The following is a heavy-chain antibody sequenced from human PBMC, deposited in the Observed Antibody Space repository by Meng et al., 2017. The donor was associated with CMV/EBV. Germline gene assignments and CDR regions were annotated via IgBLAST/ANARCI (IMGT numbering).Heavy chain of an antibody. D-gene: IGHD3-3*01. CDR1: GFTFSSYA. Sequence: VQVGEVGGAVLQPGRSLSSSCAASGFTFSSYAMHWVRQAPGKGLEWVAVISYDGRNKYYADSVKGRFTISRDNSKNTLYLQMNSLRAEDTAVYYCARAEVGVVLAPGDYWGQGTLVTVSS. J-gene: IGHJ4*02. CDR2: ISYDGRNK. CDR3: ARAEVGVVLAPGDY. V-gene: IGHV3-30*04.